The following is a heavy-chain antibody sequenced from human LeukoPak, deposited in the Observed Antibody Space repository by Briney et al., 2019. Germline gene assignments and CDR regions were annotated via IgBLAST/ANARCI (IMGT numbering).Heavy chain of an antibody. J-gene: IGHJ4*02. V-gene: IGHV3-21*01. CDR2: ISSSSSYI. D-gene: IGHD2-15*01. CDR3: ARDHYRYCSGGSCSEFDY. CDR1: GFTFNSYS. Sequence: GGSLRLSCAASGFTFNSYSMNWVRQAPGKGLEWVSSISSSSSYIYYADPVKGRFTISRDNAKNSLYLQMNSLRAEDTAVYYCARDHYRYCSGGSCSEFDYWGQGTLVTVSS.